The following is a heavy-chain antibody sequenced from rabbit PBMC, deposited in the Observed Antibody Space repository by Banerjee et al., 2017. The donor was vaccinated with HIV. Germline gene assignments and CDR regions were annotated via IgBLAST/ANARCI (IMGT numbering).Heavy chain of an antibody. CDR2: IYNSDGST. J-gene: IGHJ4*01. CDR1: GFDFSGNA. Sequence: QEQLVESGGGLVQPEGSLTLTCKASGFDFSGNAMCWVRQAPGKGPEWIACIYNSDGSTYYASWVNGRFTISRSTSLNTVTLQMTSLTAADTATYFCARIITIPYYFNLWGQGTLVTVS. V-gene: IGHV1S47*01. D-gene: IGHD2-1*01. CDR3: ARIITIPYYFNL.